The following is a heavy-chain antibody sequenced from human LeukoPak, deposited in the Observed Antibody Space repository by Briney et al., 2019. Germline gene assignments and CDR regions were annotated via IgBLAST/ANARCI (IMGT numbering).Heavy chain of an antibody. CDR2: IYRGGST. J-gene: IGHJ4*02. V-gene: IGHV3-66*01. CDR3: AREGIAAGDSGFDC. D-gene: IGHD6-13*01. CDR1: GFTVSSNY. Sequence: PGGSLRLSCAASGFTVSSNYMNWVRQAPGKGLEWVSLIYRGGSTYYADSVKGRFTISRDNSKNTLYLQMNSLRAEDTAVYYCAREGIAAGDSGFDCWGQGTLVTVSS.